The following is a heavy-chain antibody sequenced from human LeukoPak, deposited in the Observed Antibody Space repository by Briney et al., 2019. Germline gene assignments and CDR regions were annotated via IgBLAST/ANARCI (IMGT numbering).Heavy chain of an antibody. Sequence: GGSLRLSCAASGFTFSSYATSWVRQAPGKGLEWVSAISGSGGSTYYADSVKGRFTISRDNSKNTLYLQMNSLRAEDTAVYYCAKFRENCSSTSCYPGGQYYFDYWGQGTLVTVSS. J-gene: IGHJ4*02. V-gene: IGHV3-23*01. CDR3: AKFRENCSSTSCYPGGQYYFDY. CDR1: GFTFSSYA. CDR2: ISGSGGST. D-gene: IGHD2-2*01.